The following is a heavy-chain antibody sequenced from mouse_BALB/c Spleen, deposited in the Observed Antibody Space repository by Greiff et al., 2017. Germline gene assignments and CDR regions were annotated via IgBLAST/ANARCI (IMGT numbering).Heavy chain of an antibody. Sequence: VQLVESGPGLVAPSQSLSITCTVSGFSLSRYSVHWVRQPPGKGLEWLGMIWGGGSTDYNSALKSRLSISKDNSKSQVFLKMNSLQTDDTAMYYCARNFLYGSSPFAYWGQGTLVTVSA. CDR1: GFSLSRYS. D-gene: IGHD1-1*01. J-gene: IGHJ3*01. CDR2: IWGGGST. CDR3: ARNFLYGSSPFAY. V-gene: IGHV2-6-4*01.